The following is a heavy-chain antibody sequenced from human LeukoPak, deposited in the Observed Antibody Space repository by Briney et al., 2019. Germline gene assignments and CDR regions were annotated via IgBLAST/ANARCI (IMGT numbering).Heavy chain of an antibody. V-gene: IGHV3-74*01. CDR2: INSDGSDT. CDR3: ARSAGYYGMDA. CDR1: GFTFSSYW. D-gene: IGHD3-10*01. J-gene: IGHJ6*02. Sequence: GGSLRLSCAASGFTFSSYWMHWVRQAPGKGLVWVSRINSDGSDTSYADSVKGRFTISRDNAKNTLYLQMNSLRAEDTAVYYCARSAGYYGMDAWGQGTTVTVSS.